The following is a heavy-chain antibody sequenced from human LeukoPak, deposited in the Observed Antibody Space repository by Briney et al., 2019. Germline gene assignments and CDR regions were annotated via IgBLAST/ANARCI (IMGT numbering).Heavy chain of an antibody. CDR1: GAFSSRFY. J-gene: IGHJ4*02. CDR3: SRIDPLGYFDQ. D-gene: IGHD3-10*01. V-gene: IGHV4-59*13. CDR2: IFFSGHS. Sequence: SETLSLTCTVSGAFSSRFYWSWVRQSPGKGLEWIGHIFFSGHSNYNQSLTGRVTISPDTSKSQFSLKMTSVTAADTALYYYSRIDPLGYFDQWGQGTLVTVSS.